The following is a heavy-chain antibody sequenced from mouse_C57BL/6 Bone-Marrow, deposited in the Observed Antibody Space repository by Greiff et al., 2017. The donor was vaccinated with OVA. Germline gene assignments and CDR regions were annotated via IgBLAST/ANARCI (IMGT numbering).Heavy chain of an antibody. D-gene: IGHD2-2*01. CDR2: ISDGGSYT. CDR3: AREDYGNDGGFAY. CDR1: GFTFSSYA. V-gene: IGHV5-4*01. J-gene: IGHJ3*01. Sequence: EVMLVESGGGLVKPGGSLKLSCAASGFTFSSYAMSWVRQTPEKRLEWVATISDGGSYTYYPDNVKGRFTISRDNAKNNLYLQMSHLKSEDTAMYYCAREDYGNDGGFAYWGQGTLVTVSA.